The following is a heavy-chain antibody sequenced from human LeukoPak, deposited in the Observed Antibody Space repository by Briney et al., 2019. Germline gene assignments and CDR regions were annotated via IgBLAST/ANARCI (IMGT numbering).Heavy chain of an antibody. Sequence: GASVKVSCKASGYTFTSYGISWVRQAPGQGLEWMGWISAYNGNTNYAQKLQGRVTMTTDTPTSTAYMELRSLRSDDTAVYYCARDLRYFDWLLRTVFDYWGQGTLVTVSS. D-gene: IGHD3-9*01. V-gene: IGHV1-18*04. J-gene: IGHJ4*02. CDR1: GYTFTSYG. CDR2: ISAYNGNT. CDR3: ARDLRYFDWLLRTVFDY.